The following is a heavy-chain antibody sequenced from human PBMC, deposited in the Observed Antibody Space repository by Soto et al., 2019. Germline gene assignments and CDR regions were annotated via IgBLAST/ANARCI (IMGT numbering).Heavy chain of an antibody. CDR3: ASSSIAARQRWFDP. V-gene: IGHV1-8*01. CDR2: MNPNSGNT. J-gene: IGHJ5*02. D-gene: IGHD6-6*01. Sequence: QVQLVQSGAEVKKPGASVKVSCKASGYTFTSYDINWVRQATGQGLEWMGWMNPNSGNTGYAQKFQGRVTMTRNTSISTAYMELNSLRSEDTAVYYCASSSIAARQRWFDPWGQGTLVTVSS. CDR1: GYTFTSYD.